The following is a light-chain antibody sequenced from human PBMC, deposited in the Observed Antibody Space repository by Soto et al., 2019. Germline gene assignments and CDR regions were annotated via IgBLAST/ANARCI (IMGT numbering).Light chain of an antibody. CDR2: DVS. CDR3: SSYTSATTYV. J-gene: IGLJ1*01. Sequence: QSVLTQPASVSGSPGQSITISCTGTSSDVGAYNYDSWYQQYPGEAPKVIIYDVSHRPAGVSNRFSGSKCGNTASLTISGLQTQDEADYYCSSYTSATTYVFGTGTKVTVL. V-gene: IGLV2-14*01. CDR1: SSDVGAYNY.